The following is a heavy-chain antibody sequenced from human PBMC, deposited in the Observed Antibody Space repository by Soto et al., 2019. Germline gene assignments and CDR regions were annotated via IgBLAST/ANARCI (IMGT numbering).Heavy chain of an antibody. CDR2: IYYSGST. CDR3: ASKPNSRYYCDY. J-gene: IGHJ4*02. Sequence: QMQLQESGPGLVKPSDTLSLTCAVSGYSISSSNWWGWIRQPPGQGLEWIGYIYYSGSTYYTPSLKSRVTMSVDTSNNQFSLRLNSVTAVDTAVYYCASKPNSRYYCDYWGQGTLVTVSS. CDR1: GYSISSSNW. D-gene: IGHD5-18*01. V-gene: IGHV4-28*01.